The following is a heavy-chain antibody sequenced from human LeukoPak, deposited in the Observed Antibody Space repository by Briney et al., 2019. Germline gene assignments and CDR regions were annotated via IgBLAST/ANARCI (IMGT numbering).Heavy chain of an antibody. J-gene: IGHJ4*02. Sequence: SETLSLTCTVSGGSISSYYWSWIRQPPGKGLEWIGYIYYSGSTNYNPSLKSRVTISVDTSKNQFSLKLSSVTAADTAVYYCARVYSSLSPGGDYWGQGTLVTVSS. CDR3: ARVYSSLSPGGDY. D-gene: IGHD6-13*01. V-gene: IGHV4-59*12. CDR2: IYYSGST. CDR1: GGSISSYY.